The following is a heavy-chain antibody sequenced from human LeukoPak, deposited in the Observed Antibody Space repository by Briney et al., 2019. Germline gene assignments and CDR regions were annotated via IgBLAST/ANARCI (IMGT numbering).Heavy chain of an antibody. CDR2: INNDGSST. CDR3: AAPGYSSSWYYFDY. D-gene: IGHD6-13*01. CDR1: GFTFRTYW. Sequence: PGGSLRLXCAASGFTFRTYWMNWVRQAPGKELVWVSRINNDGSSTSYVDSVKGRFTISRDNAKNTVYLQMNSLRAEDTAVYYCAAPGYSSSWYYFDYWGQGTLVTVSS. J-gene: IGHJ4*02. V-gene: IGHV3-74*01.